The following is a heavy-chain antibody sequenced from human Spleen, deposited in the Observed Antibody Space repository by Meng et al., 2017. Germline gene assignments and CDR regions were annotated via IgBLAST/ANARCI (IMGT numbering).Heavy chain of an antibody. D-gene: IGHD6-6*01. J-gene: IGHJ4*01. CDR3: ARVAAARPLYYLDY. CDR1: GGSINSYY. Sequence: VQLQESGPGLVKTSETLSLTCTVSGGSINSYYWSWIRQPPGKGLEWIGYIFYSGSSNNNPSLRGRVTMSIDTSKKQFSLKLNSVTAADTAIYFCARVAAARPLYYLDYWGQGILVTVSS. CDR2: IFYSGSS. V-gene: IGHV4-59*12.